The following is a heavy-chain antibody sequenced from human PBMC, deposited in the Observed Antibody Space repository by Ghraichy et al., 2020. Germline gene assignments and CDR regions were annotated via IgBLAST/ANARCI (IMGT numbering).Heavy chain of an antibody. Sequence: GGSLRLSCAASGFTFSSYAMSWVRQAPGKGLEWVSAISGSGGSTYYADSVKGRFTISRDNSKNTLYLQMNSLRAEDTAVYYCAKVGLGTGTTLHYYGMDVWGQGTTVTVSS. D-gene: IGHD1-7*01. J-gene: IGHJ6*02. CDR1: GFTFSSYA. V-gene: IGHV3-23*01. CDR2: ISGSGGST. CDR3: AKVGLGTGTTLHYYGMDV.